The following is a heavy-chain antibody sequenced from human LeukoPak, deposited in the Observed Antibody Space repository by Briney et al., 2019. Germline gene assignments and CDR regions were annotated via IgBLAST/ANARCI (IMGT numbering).Heavy chain of an antibody. D-gene: IGHD3-10*01. CDR1: GYTFTRYG. V-gene: IGHV1-18*01. J-gene: IGHJ5*02. Sequence: ASVKVSCKASGYTFTRYGISWVRQAPGQGLEWMGWISAYNGNTNYAQKLQGRATMTTDTSTSTAYMELRSLRSDDTAVYYCARSYYGSGSYSTAWFDPWGQGTLVTVSS. CDR2: ISAYNGNT. CDR3: ARSYYGSGSYSTAWFDP.